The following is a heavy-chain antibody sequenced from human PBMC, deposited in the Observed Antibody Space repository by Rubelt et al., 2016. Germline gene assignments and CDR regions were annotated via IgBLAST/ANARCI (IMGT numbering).Heavy chain of an antibody. CDR2: IYADGTT. V-gene: IGHV3-66*01. Sequence: EVQRVESGGGVVQPGGSLRLSCAASGFNFDDYAMHWVRQAPGKGLEWVSIIYADGTTYYADSVRGRFIISRDISKNTVYLQMNSLRAEDTALYYCASGRSVFDFWGQGTLVIVSA. D-gene: IGHD1-26*01. J-gene: IGHJ4*02. CDR3: ASGRSVFDF. CDR1: GFNFDDYA.